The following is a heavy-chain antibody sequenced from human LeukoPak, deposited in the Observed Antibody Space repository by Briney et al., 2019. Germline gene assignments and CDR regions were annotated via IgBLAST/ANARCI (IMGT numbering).Heavy chain of an antibody. CDR1: GDSITGYY. CDR2: VYHTGTS. J-gene: IGHJ4*02. CDR3: ARALDTWSALDY. V-gene: IGHV4-59*01. Sequence: PSETLSLTCTVSGDSITGYYWTWVRQPPGKGLEWIGYVYHTGTSNYNPSVRSRITMSVDTSKNQYSMKLTSVTAADTAVYFCARALDTWSALDYWGQGTLVTVSS. D-gene: IGHD5-18*01.